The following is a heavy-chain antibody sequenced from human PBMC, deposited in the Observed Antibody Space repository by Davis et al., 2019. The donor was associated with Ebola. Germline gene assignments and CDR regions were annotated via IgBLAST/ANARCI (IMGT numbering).Heavy chain of an antibody. CDR1: GGSISSYY. D-gene: IGHD6-6*01. Sequence: PSETLSLTCTVSGGSISSYYWSWIRQPPGKGLEWIGYIYYSGSTNYNPSLKRRVTISVDTSKNQFSLKLSSVTAADTAVYYCARGLEYSSSREGYWGQGTLVTVSS. J-gene: IGHJ4*02. V-gene: IGHV4-59*12. CDR3: ARGLEYSSSREGY. CDR2: IYYSGST.